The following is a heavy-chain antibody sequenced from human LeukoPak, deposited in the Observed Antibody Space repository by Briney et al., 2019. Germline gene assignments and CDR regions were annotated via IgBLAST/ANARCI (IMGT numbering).Heavy chain of an antibody. CDR2: IGSDGST. CDR1: GFDFSGYA. D-gene: IGHD2-15*01. V-gene: IGHV3-23*01. CDR3: GKDLHFNVAMDV. Sequence: GGSLRLSCAASGFDFSGYAMSWVRQAPGKGLEWVAGIGSDGSTHHAESVKGRFAISRDNSKSTVYLQMNSLRAEDTALYYCGKDLHFNVAMDVWGQGTTVTVSS. J-gene: IGHJ6*02.